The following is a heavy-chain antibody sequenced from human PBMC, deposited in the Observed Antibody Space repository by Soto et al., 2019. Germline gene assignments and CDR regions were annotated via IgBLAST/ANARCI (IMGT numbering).Heavy chain of an antibody. J-gene: IGHJ6*02. D-gene: IGHD1-26*01. Sequence: PSETLSLTCAVYGGSLSGYYWSWIRQPPGKGLEWIGEINHSGSTNYNPSLKSRVTISVDTSKNQFSLKLSSVTAADTAVYYCARSLVWSFFYYGMDVWGQGTTVTVSS. CDR3: ARSLVWSFFYYGMDV. CDR2: INHSGST. V-gene: IGHV4-34*01. CDR1: GGSLSGYY.